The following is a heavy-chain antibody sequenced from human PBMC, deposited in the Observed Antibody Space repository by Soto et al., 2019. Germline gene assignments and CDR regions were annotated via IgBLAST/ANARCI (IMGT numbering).Heavy chain of an antibody. J-gene: IGHJ6*02. CDR1: GGTFSSYA. CDR3: AMSNGRDFYYYYYGMDV. D-gene: IGHD1-26*01. V-gene: IGHV1-69*01. Sequence: QVQLVQSGAEVKKPGSSVKVSCKASGGTFSSYAISWVRQAPGQGLEWMGGIIPIFGTANYAQKFQGRVTITADESTSTAYMELSSLRSEDTAVYYCAMSNGRDFYYYYYGMDVWGQGTTVTVS. CDR2: IIPIFGTA.